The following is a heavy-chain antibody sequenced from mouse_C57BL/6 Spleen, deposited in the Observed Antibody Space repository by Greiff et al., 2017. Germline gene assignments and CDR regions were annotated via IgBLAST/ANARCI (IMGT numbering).Heavy chain of an antibody. V-gene: IGHV1-5*01. CDR2: IYPGNSDT. J-gene: IGHJ2*01. Sequence: EVKLQESGTVLSRPGASVKMSCKTSGYTFTSYWMHWVKQRPGQGLEWIGAIYPGNSDTSYNQKFKGKAKLTAVTSASTAYMELSSLTNEDSAVYYCPRSNNYLYSFDYWAQGTPLTDSP. D-gene: IGHD1-3*01. CDR3: PRSNNYLYSFDY. CDR1: GYTFTSYW.